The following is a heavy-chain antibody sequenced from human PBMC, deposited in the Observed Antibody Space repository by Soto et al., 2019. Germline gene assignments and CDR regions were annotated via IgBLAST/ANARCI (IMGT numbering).Heavy chain of an antibody. CDR2: ISRSSRNI. Sequence: EVQLVESGGGLVKPGGSLTLSCAASGSTFSNYTMNWVRQAPGKGLEWVSSISRSSRNIYYADSVKGRFTISRDNAKNALYLNMNSLRAGDTAVYYCARDLKVAGTNSFYYYGMDVWGQGTTVTVSS. CDR3: ARDLKVAGTNSFYYYGMDV. CDR1: GSTFSNYT. J-gene: IGHJ6*02. D-gene: IGHD6-19*01. V-gene: IGHV3-21*01.